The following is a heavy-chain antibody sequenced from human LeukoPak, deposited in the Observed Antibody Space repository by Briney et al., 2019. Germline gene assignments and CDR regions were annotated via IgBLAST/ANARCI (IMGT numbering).Heavy chain of an antibody. CDR2: IYHSGST. Sequence: PSETLSLTCAVSGGSISSGGYSWSWIRQPPGKGLEWIGYIYHSGSTYYNPSFKSRVTISVDRSKNQFSLKLSSVTAADTAVYYCARSRGGYFDYWGQGTLVTVSS. CDR1: GGSISSGGYS. D-gene: IGHD3-16*01. CDR3: ARSRGGYFDY. J-gene: IGHJ4*02. V-gene: IGHV4-30-2*01.